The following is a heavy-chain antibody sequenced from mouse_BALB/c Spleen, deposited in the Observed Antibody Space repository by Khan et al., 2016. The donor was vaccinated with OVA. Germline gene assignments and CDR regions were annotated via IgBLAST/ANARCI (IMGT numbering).Heavy chain of an antibody. CDR1: GYSITADYA. D-gene: IGHD1-1*01. J-gene: IGHJ2*01. CDR3: ARVYGGDFDY. V-gene: IGHV3-2*02. Sequence: EVQLQESGPGLVKPSQSLSLTCTVTGYSITADYAWNWIRQFPGNKLEWMGYISYSGNTKSNPSLKSRISITLDTSKNQFFLQLKSVTTEDTARYYCARVYGGDFDYWGQGTTLTVSS. CDR2: ISYSGNT.